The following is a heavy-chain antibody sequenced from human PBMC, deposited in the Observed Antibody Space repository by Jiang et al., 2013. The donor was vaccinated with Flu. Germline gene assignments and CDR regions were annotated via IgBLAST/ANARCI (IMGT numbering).Heavy chain of an antibody. J-gene: IGHJ5*02. CDR3: GRGTSITARRRDWFDP. CDR2: IIPVSGPT. CDR1: GGTFTKYA. V-gene: IGHV1-69*06. Sequence: SGAEVKMPGASVKVSCKASGGTFTKYALTWVRQAPGQGLEWIGHIIPVSGPTNYAQKFQGRVTITADKSTSTAYMELSSLRSEDTAVYYCGRGTSITARRRDWFDPWGQGTLVTV. D-gene: IGHD6-25*01.